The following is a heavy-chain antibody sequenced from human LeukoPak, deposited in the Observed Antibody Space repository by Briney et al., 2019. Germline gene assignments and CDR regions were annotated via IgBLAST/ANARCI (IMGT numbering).Heavy chain of an antibody. Sequence: GESLKISCNGSGYSFTSYWIGWVRQMPGKGLEWMGIIYPGDSDTRYSPSFQGQVTISADKSISTAYLQWSSLKASDTAMYYCARRIGLHYYDSSGYCPPYYFDYWGQGTLVTVSS. CDR1: GYSFTSYW. D-gene: IGHD3-22*01. V-gene: IGHV5-51*01. CDR3: ARRIGLHYYDSSGYCPPYYFDY. CDR2: IYPGDSDT. J-gene: IGHJ4*02.